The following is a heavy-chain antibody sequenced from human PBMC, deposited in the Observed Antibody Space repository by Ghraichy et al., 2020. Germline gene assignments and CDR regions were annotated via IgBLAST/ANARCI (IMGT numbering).Heavy chain of an antibody. CDR3: ARRRAGSYTVGWHFFDY. V-gene: IGHV4-34*01. Sequence: SETLSLTCTVYGGSFSGFYWSWIHQPPEKGLEWIGEINHSGNTNYNPSFKSRVTTSVDTSKNQFSLELKSVTAADTAVYYCARRRAGSYTVGWHFFDYWGQGTLVAVSS. CDR2: INHSGNT. J-gene: IGHJ4*02. CDR1: GGSFSGFY. D-gene: IGHD3-10*01.